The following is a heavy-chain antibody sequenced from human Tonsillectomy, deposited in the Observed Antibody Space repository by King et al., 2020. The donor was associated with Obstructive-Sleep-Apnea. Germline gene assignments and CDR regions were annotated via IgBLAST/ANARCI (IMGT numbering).Heavy chain of an antibody. J-gene: IGHJ4*02. CDR1: GFTFSSYA. Sequence: VQLVESGGGLVQPGGSLRLSCAASGFTFSSYAMHWVRQAPGKGLEYVSAISSNGGSTYYSNSVKGRFTTSRDNSKNTLYLQMGCLRAEDMAVYYCARKVGGSYSLDYWGQGALVTVSS. V-gene: IGHV3-64*01. D-gene: IGHD1-26*01. CDR2: ISSNGGST. CDR3: ARKVGGSYSLDY.